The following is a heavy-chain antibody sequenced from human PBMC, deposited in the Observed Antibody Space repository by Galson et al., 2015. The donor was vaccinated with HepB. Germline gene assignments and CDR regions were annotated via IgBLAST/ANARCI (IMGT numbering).Heavy chain of an antibody. CDR3: ARVADADYGDHTHFDS. CDR1: GFTFSDYY. V-gene: IGHV3-11*06. J-gene: IGHJ4*02. CDR2: ISSNTLYT. Sequence: SLRLSCAVSGFTFSDYYMSWIRQAPGKGLEWISYISSNTLYTIYADSVKGRFTISRDNAKNSLFLQINGLRAEDTAVYYCARVADADYGDHTHFDSWGQGTLVTVSS. D-gene: IGHD4-17*01.